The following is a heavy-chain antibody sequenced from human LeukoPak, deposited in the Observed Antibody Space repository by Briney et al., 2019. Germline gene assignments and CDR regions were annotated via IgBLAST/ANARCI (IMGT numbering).Heavy chain of an antibody. Sequence: GGSLRVSCAASGFTFSSYAMSWVRQAPGNGLEWVSAISGSGGSTYYADSVKGRFTIPRDNSKNTLYLQMNSLRAEDTAVYYCAKAKIKQPQLYRWGQGTLVTVSS. CDR1: GFTFSSYA. V-gene: IGHV3-23*01. D-gene: IGHD1-1*01. CDR3: AKAKIKQPQLYR. J-gene: IGHJ4*02. CDR2: ISGSGGST.